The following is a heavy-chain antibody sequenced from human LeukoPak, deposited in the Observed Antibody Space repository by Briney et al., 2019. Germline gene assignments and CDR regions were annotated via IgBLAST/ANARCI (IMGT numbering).Heavy chain of an antibody. CDR1: GYTLTELS. D-gene: IGHD4-23*01. CDR2: FDPEDGET. V-gene: IGHV1-24*01. Sequence: EASVKVSCKVSGYTLTELSMHWVRQAPGKGLEWMGGFDPEDGETIYAQNFQGRVTMTEDTSTDTAYMELSSLRSEDTAVYYCATAVVTQYLFDYWGQGALVTVSS. J-gene: IGHJ4*02. CDR3: ATAVVTQYLFDY.